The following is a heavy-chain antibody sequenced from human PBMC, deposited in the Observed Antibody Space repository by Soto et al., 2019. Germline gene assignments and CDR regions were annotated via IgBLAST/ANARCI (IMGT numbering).Heavy chain of an antibody. CDR2: INPNSGGT. CDR1: GYTFTGYY. J-gene: IGHJ3*02. CDR3: ARDRAYYYDSSGYRPEAFDI. V-gene: IGHV1-2*04. D-gene: IGHD3-22*01. Sequence: ASVKVSCKASGYTFTGYYMHWVRQAPGQGLEWMGWINPNSGGTNYAQKFQGWVTMTRDTSISTAYMELSRLRSDDTAVYYCARDRAYYYDSSGYRPEAFDIWGQGTMVT.